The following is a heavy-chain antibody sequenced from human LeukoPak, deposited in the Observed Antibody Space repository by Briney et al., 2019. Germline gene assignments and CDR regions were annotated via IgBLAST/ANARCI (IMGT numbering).Heavy chain of an antibody. D-gene: IGHD1-26*01. Sequence: GGSLRLSCAASGFTFSTHAMSWVRQAPGKGLEWVSGISGVSETAYYADSVRGRFTISRGNSKSTIYLQMNSLRAEDTAVYYCAKDVCGNYCSLDMWGQGTMVTVSS. CDR2: ISGVSETA. CDR3: AKDVCGNYCSLDM. CDR1: GFTFSTHA. V-gene: IGHV3-23*01. J-gene: IGHJ3*02.